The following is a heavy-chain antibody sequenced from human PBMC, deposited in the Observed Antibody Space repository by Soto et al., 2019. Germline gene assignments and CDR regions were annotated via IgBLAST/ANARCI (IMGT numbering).Heavy chain of an antibody. D-gene: IGHD1-26*01. CDR2: IGPESGAT. CDR1: GYTFTGHY. J-gene: IGHJ4*02. Sequence: ASVKVSCKASGYTFTGHYIHWVRQAPEQGPEWMGEIGPESGATRYAQKFQGRVTMTRDMSTTTVYMELNNLSPDDTAVYYCGRGRSGQIVVFYWGQGTPVTVS. CDR3: GRGRSGQIVVFY. V-gene: IGHV1-2*02.